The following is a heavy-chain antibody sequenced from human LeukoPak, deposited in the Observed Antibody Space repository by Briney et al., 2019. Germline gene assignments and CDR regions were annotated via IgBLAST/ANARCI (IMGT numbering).Heavy chain of an antibody. CDR3: ATFDIVVVVAAMEAFDI. CDR2: INTNTGNP. D-gene: IGHD2-15*01. V-gene: IGHV7-4-1*02. J-gene: IGHJ3*02. Sequence: GASVKVSCKASGYTFTSYAMHWVRQAPGQRLEWMGWINTNTGNPTYAQGFTGRFVFSLDTSVCTAYLQISSLKAEDTAVYYCATFDIVVVVAAMEAFDIWGQGTMVTVSS. CDR1: GYTFTSYA.